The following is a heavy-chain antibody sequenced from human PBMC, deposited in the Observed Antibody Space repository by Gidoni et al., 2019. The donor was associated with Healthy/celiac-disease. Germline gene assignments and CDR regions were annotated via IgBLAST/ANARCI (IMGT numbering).Heavy chain of an antibody. CDR2: IIPIFGTA. Sequence: SYAISWVRQAPGQGLEWMGGIIPIFGTANYAQKFQGRVTITADESTSTAYMELSSLRSEDTAVYYCARGGYYGSGSSSWGQGTLVTVSS. CDR3: ARGGYYGSGSSS. CDR1: SYA. J-gene: IGHJ5*02. D-gene: IGHD3-10*01. V-gene: IGHV1-69*01.